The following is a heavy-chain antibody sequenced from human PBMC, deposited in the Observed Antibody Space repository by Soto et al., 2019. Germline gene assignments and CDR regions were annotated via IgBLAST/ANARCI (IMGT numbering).Heavy chain of an antibody. J-gene: IGHJ4*02. D-gene: IGHD1-26*01. CDR1: GGSISNSNW. CDR3: AHRPIVGAAI. V-gene: IGHV4-4*02. CDR2: IFHSGST. Sequence: SETLSRTCAVFGGSISNSNWWTWVRQPPGKGLDWIGEIFHSGSTNYNSSLMGRVTISVDKANNQFSLKLSSVTAADTAVYYCAHRPIVGAAIWGQGTLVTVSS.